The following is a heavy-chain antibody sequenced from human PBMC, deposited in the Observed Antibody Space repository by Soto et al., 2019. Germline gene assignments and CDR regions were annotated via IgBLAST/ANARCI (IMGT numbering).Heavy chain of an antibody. J-gene: IGHJ6*02. V-gene: IGHV4-61*01. D-gene: IGHD3-10*01. CDR2: VHHSWGS. CDR1: GGSVSSGSYY. Sequence: PSETLSLTCTVSGGSVSSGSYYWSWFRQSPGKRMEWIGYVHHSWGSSYNPSLQSRVAISLDSSKSQFSLKVTSVTATDTAVYYCARQGFGPLHGLVDVWGQGTTVTVSS. CDR3: ARQGFGPLHGLVDV.